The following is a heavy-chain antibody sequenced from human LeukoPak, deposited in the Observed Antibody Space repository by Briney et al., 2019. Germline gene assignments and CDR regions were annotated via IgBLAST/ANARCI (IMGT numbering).Heavy chain of an antibody. Sequence: GGSLRLSCAASGFTFSSYGMPWVRQAPGKGLEWVAFIRYDGSNKYYAESVKGRLTISRDNSKNTLYLQMNSLRAEDTAVYYCAKDLREGYYDSSGTFDYWGQGTLVTVSS. V-gene: IGHV3-30*02. D-gene: IGHD3-22*01. J-gene: IGHJ4*02. CDR2: IRYDGSNK. CDR3: AKDLREGYYDSSGTFDY. CDR1: GFTFSSYG.